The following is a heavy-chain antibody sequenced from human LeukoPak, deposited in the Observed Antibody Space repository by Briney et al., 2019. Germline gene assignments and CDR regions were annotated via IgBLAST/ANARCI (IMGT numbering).Heavy chain of an antibody. CDR3: ARQRKGMIVVEPHFDY. J-gene: IGHJ4*02. CDR2: IYYSGST. V-gene: IGHV4-59*08. D-gene: IGHD3-22*01. Sequence: SETLSLTCTVSGGSISSYYWSWIRQPPGKGLEWIGYIYYSGSTNYNPSLKSRVTISVDTSKNQFSLKLSSVTAADTAVYYCARQRKGMIVVEPHFDYWGQGTLVTVSS. CDR1: GGSISSYY.